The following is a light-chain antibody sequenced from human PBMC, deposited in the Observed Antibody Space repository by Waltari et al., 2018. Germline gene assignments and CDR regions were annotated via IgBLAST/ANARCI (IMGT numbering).Light chain of an antibody. Sequence: DIQMTQSPPALSASIGDRVTISCRASQTVYTSLAWYQQKPGKAPRLLIYGASSLQSGVPSRFSGGGSWTDFTLTISSLQPEDSGNFYFQQYYTNPPTFGGGTKVEIK. CDR2: GAS. CDR1: QTVYTS. V-gene: IGKV1-12*01. J-gene: IGKJ4*01. CDR3: QQYYTNPPT.